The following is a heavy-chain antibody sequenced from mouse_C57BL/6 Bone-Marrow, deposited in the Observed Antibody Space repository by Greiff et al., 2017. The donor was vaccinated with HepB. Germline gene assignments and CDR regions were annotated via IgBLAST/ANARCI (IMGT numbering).Heavy chain of an antibody. Sequence: EVKLVESGPGLVKPSQSLSLTCSVTGYSITSGYYWNWIRQFPGNKLEWMGYISYDGSNNYNPSLKNRISITRDTSKNQFFLKLNSVTTEDTATYYCARGGLGRGFDYWGQGTTLTVSS. D-gene: IGHD4-1*01. CDR2: ISYDGSN. V-gene: IGHV3-6*01. CDR3: ARGGLGRGFDY. CDR1: GYSITSGYY. J-gene: IGHJ2*01.